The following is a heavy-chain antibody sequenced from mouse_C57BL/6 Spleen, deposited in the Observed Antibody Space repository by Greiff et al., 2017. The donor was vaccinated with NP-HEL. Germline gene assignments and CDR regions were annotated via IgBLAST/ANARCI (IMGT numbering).Heavy chain of an antibody. CDR3: ARHEEDYGSSYLWAMDY. CDR2: FYPGSGSI. CDR1: GYTFTEYT. Sequence: VQLQQSGAELVKPGASVKLSCKASGYTFTEYTIHWVKQRSGQGLEWIGWFYPGSGSIKYNEKFKDKATLTADKSSSTVYMELSRLTSEDSAVYFCARHEEDYGSSYLWAMDYWGQGTSVTVSS. J-gene: IGHJ4*01. V-gene: IGHV1-62-2*01. D-gene: IGHD1-1*01.